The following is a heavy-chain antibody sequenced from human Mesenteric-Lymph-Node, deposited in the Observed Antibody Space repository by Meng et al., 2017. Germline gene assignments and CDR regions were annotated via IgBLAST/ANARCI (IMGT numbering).Heavy chain of an antibody. CDR2: IYWNDDK. CDR1: GFSLSTSGVG. D-gene: IGHD1-26*01. CDR3: AHTVGYSGSYPSTYYFDY. V-gene: IGHV2-5*01. J-gene: IGHJ4*02. Sequence: SGPTLVKPTQTLTLTCTFSGFSLSTSGVGVGWIRQPPGKALEWLALIYWNDDKRYSPSLKSRLTITKDTSKNQVVLTMTNMDPVDTATYYCAHTVGYSGSYPSTYYFDYWGQGTLVTVSS.